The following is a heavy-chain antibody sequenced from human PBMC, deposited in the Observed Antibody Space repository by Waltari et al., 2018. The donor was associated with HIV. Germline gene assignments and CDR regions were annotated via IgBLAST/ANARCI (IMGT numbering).Heavy chain of an antibody. CDR1: GYTFTRYY. J-gene: IGHJ4*02. D-gene: IGHD2-2*01. CDR2: TNPCVRST. Sequence: QVQLVQSGAEVKKPGASVKVSCKASGYTFTRYYMHWVRQAPGQGLEWMGITNPCVRSTSNAQKCRGRVTWTRGRSTNTVYRELSSLGSEDTAVYCCARYGGVVVPSDYWGQGTLVTVSS. CDR3: ARYGGVVVPSDY. V-gene: IGHV1-46*01.